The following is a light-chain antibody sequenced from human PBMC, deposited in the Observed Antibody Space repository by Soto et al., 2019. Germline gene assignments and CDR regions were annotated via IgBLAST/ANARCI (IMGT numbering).Light chain of an antibody. CDR2: QDT. CDR1: KLGNKY. CDR3: QAWDSSTAV. Sequence: SYELTQPPSVSVSPGQTASITCSGDKLGNKYVCWYQQKPGQSPVLVIYQDTSRPSGIPERFSGSNSGNTATLTISGTQAMDEADYYCQAWDSSTAVFGGGTKVTVL. J-gene: IGLJ2*01. V-gene: IGLV3-1*01.